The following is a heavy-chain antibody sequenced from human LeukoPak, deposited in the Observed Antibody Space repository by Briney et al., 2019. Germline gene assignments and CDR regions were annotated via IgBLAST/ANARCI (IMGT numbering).Heavy chain of an antibody. Sequence: SETLSPTCTLSGDSVSSFYWSWIRQPAGKGLEWIGRIYTSGSTNYNPSLKSRVTMSVDTSKNQFSLKLTSVTAADTAVYYCAQCHGGSCSWGQGTLVTVSS. D-gene: IGHD2-15*01. J-gene: IGHJ5*02. CDR3: AQCHGGSCS. CDR2: IYTSGST. V-gene: IGHV4-4*07. CDR1: GDSVSSFY.